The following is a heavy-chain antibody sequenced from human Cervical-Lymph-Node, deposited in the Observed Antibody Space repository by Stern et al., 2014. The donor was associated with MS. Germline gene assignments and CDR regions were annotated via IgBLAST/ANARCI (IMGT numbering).Heavy chain of an antibody. J-gene: IGHJ5*02. Sequence: LQLQESGPGLVKTSQTLSLTCTVSGGSISSGGYYWSWIRQHPGKGLAWIGYIYYSRSTYYNPSLKSRVTISVDTSKNQFSLKLSSVTAADTAVYYCARDLRYYYDSSGYYYRWFDPWGQGTLVTVSS. D-gene: IGHD3-22*01. CDR2: IYYSRST. CDR3: ARDLRYYYDSSGYYYRWFDP. V-gene: IGHV4-31*03. CDR1: GGSISSGGYY.